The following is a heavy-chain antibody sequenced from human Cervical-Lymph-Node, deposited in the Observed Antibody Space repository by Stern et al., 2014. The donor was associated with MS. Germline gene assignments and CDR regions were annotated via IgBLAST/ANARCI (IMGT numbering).Heavy chain of an antibody. CDR1: GFTFSSYA. V-gene: IGHV3-64*01. J-gene: IGHJ2*01. CDR2: ISSNGGRT. D-gene: IGHD2-21*02. CDR3: ARGVTYCGGDCYGWYFDL. Sequence: VQLVESGGGLVQPGGSLRLSCAASGFTFSSYAMHWVRQAPGKGLEYVSVISSNGGRTYYANSVKGRFTISRDNSKNTLYLHMGSLRVEDMAVYYCARGVTYCGGDCYGWYFDLWGRGTLVTVSS.